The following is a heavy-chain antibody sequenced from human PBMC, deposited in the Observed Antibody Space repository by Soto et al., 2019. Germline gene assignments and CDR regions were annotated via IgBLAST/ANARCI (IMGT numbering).Heavy chain of an antibody. CDR2: IYHSGST. V-gene: IGHV4-4*02. CDR1: GDSISSNDG. Sequence: ASLTMSLTCTVAGDSISSNDGWRWIRKTPGKGLEWIGEIYHSGSTNYNPSLSSRVIISVDTSNNQFSLRLSSVTAADTAIYYCARGLSLVVAGNRLGLPDYWGQGTLVTVSS. CDR3: ARGLSLVVAGNRLGLPDY. J-gene: IGHJ4*02. D-gene: IGHD6-19*01.